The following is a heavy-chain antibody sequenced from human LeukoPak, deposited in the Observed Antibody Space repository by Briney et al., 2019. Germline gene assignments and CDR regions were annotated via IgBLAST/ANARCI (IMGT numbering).Heavy chain of an antibody. CDR1: GGSISSYY. CDR2: IYYSGST. D-gene: IGHD3-9*01. CDR3: ARCHYDILTGYSDAFDI. Sequence: SETLPLTCTVSGGSISSYYWSWIRQPPGKGLEWIGYIYYSGSTNYNPSLKSRVTISVDTSKNQFSLKLSSVTAADTAVYYCARCHYDILTGYSDAFDIWGQGTMVTVSS. V-gene: IGHV4-59*01. J-gene: IGHJ3*02.